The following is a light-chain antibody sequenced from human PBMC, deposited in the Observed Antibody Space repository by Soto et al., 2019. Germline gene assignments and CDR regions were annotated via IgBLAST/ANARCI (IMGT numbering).Light chain of an antibody. CDR2: DAS. Sequence: EIVLTQSPCTLSLSPGERATLSGRASQSVGSNSLAWYQQRPGQAPRFLIYDASSRATGIPDRFSGSGSGTDFTLTISRLEPEDFAVYYCQQYGSTPLTFGGGTKVEIK. V-gene: IGKV3-20*01. CDR3: QQYGSTPLT. CDR1: QSVGSNS. J-gene: IGKJ4*01.